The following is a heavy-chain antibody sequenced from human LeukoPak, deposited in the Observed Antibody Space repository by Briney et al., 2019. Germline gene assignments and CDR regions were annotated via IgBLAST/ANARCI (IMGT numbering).Heavy chain of an antibody. V-gene: IGHV1-69*05. J-gene: IGHJ5*02. CDR3: AREDYYDSSGSRLYNWFDP. Sequence: SVKVSCKXSGGTFSSYAISWVRQAPGQGLEWMRRIIPIFGTANYAQKFRGRVTITTDESTSTAYMELSSLRSEDTAVYYCAREDYYDSSGSRLYNWFDPWGQGTLVTVSS. D-gene: IGHD3-22*01. CDR2: IIPIFGTA. CDR1: GGTFSSYA.